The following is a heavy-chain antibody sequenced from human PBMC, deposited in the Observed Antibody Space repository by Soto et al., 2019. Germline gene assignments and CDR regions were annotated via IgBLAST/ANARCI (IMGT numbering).Heavy chain of an antibody. CDR1: GYSLTSYW. CDR2: IHPGDSDT. CDR3: ARTVYSHYGDVYYGMDV. Sequence: PGASLKISCKASGYSLTSYWIGWVRQMPGKGLEWMGIIHPGDSDTKYSQSFQGQVTISADKSINTAYLQWSSLKASDTAIYYCARTVYSHYGDVYYGMDVWGQGTTVTVSS. D-gene: IGHD4-4*01. V-gene: IGHV5-51*01. J-gene: IGHJ6*02.